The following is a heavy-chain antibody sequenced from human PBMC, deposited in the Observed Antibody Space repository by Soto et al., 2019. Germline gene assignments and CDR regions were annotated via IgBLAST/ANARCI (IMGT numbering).Heavy chain of an antibody. CDR1: GLTVSANY. J-gene: IGHJ2*01. Sequence: EVQLVESGGGLIQPGGSLRLSCAASGLTVSANYMNWVRQAPGKGLEWDSLLYSGGTAYYADSVRGRFTISRDNSKNTLYLQMNSLRVEDTAVYFCARARSSTMIVVTNHWYFDLWGRGTLVTVSS. D-gene: IGHD3-22*01. CDR2: LYSGGTA. V-gene: IGHV3-53*01. CDR3: ARARSSTMIVVTNHWYFDL.